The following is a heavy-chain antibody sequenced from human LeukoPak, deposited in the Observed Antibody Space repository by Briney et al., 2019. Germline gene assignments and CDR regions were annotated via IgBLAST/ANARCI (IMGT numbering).Heavy chain of an antibody. Sequence: ASVKVSCKASGYTFTGYYMHWVRQAPGQGLEWMGWINPNSGGTNYAQKFHGRVTMTRDTSISTAYMELSRLRSDDTAVYYCARAIQLLDAFDIWGQGTMVTVSS. CDR1: GYTFTGYY. CDR3: ARAIQLLDAFDI. V-gene: IGHV1-2*02. D-gene: IGHD5-24*01. J-gene: IGHJ3*02. CDR2: INPNSGGT.